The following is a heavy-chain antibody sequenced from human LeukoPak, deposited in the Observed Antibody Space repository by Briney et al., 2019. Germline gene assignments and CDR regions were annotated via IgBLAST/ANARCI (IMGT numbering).Heavy chain of an antibody. CDR2: ISYDGSNK. V-gene: IGHV3-30*18. CDR3: ANLPL. CDR1: GFTFSNYG. J-gene: IGHJ4*02. Sequence: GGSLRLSCATSGFTFSNYGMHWVRQAPGKGLEWVAVISYDGSNKYYADSVKGRFTISRDDSKNTLYLQMNSLRPEDAAVYYCANLPLWGQGTLVTVSS.